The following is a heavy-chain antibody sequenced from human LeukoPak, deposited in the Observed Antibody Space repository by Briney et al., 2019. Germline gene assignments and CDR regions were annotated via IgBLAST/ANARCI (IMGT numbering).Heavy chain of an antibody. V-gene: IGHV4-39*07. CDR1: GGSISSSSYY. D-gene: IGHD3-22*01. CDR3: ARVAYYYDSSGSGYSYAFDI. CDR2: IYYSGST. Sequence: SETLSLTCTVSGGSISSSSYYWGWIRQPPGKGLEWIGSIYYSGSTYYNPSLKSRVTISVDTSKNQFSLKLSSVTAADTAVYYCARVAYYYDSSGSGYSYAFDIWGQGTMVTVSS. J-gene: IGHJ3*02.